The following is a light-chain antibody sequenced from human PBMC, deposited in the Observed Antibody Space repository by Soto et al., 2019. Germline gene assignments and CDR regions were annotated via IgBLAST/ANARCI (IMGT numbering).Light chain of an antibody. J-gene: IGLJ7*01. CDR2: EVC. CDR3: CSYGGSRAV. Sequence: QSALTQPASVSGSPGQSITISCTGTSSDVGSHNLVSWYQQHPGQAPKLMIYEVCKRPLGVSARFSASKSGNTASLTISGLQADDDADYYCCSYGGSRAVFGGGTPLTVL. V-gene: IGLV2-23*02. CDR1: SSDVGSHNL.